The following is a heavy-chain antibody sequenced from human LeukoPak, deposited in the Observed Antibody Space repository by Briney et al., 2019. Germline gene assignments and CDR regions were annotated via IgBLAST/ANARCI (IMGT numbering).Heavy chain of an antibody. CDR3: VRGTGSYYDSGNSNFDY. J-gene: IGHJ4*02. V-gene: IGHV3-21*06. D-gene: IGHD3-10*01. CDR1: GFPFSSYS. Sequence: GGSLRLSCAASGFPFSSYSIHWVRQAPGKGLEWVSTISSSSNYLNHAESVKGRFTVSRENARNSLYLEMNSLRVDDTAVYHCVRGTGSYYDSGNSNFDYWGQGALVAVSS. CDR2: ISSSSNYL.